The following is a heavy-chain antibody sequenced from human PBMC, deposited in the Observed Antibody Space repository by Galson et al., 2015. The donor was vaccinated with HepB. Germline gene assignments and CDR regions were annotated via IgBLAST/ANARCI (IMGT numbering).Heavy chain of an antibody. CDR2: ISWNSGSI. J-gene: IGHJ4*02. D-gene: IGHD2-2*01. V-gene: IGHV3-9*01. CDR3: AKVYRTLTRGSPLTTFSDS. Sequence: SLRLSCAASGFTFDHYAIHWVRQAPGKGLEWVSGISWNSGSIGYADSVKGRFTISRDNAKNSLYLEMSSLRPDDTALYYCAKVYRTLTRGSPLTTFSDSWGQGTLVTVSS. CDR1: GFTFDHYA.